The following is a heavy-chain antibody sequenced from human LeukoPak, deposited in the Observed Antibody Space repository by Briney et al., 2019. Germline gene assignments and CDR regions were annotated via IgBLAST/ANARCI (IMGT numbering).Heavy chain of an antibody. CDR3: AKGPYSGYSTYFDP. J-gene: IGHJ5*02. V-gene: IGHV3-23*01. CDR2: ISGGSEST. Sequence: PGGSLRHSCEASGFTFSRHAMNRVCQTPEKGPDWVSGISGGSESTFYADSVKGRFTISRDNSRNTLYLQMYGLRADDTALYFCAKGPYSGYSTYFDPWGQGTRVTVSS. D-gene: IGHD5-12*01. CDR1: GFTFSRHA.